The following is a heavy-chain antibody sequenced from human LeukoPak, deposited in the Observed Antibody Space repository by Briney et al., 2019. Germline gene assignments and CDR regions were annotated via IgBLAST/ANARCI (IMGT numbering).Heavy chain of an antibody. Sequence: GGSLRLSCAVSGITLSNYGMSWVRQAPGKGLEWVSGISGSGGNTYYADSVKGRFTISRDNSKNTLYLQMNSLRAEDTAVYFCAKRGVVIRVILVGFHKEAYYFDSWAREPWSPSPQ. CDR3: AKRGVVIRVILVGFHKEAYYFDS. CDR1: GITLSNYG. J-gene: IGHJ4*02. V-gene: IGHV3-23*01. CDR2: ISGSGGNT. D-gene: IGHD3-22*01.